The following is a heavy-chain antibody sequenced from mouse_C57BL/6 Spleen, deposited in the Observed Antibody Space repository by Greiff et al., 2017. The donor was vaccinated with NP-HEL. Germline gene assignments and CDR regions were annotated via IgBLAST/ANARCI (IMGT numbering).Heavy chain of an antibody. V-gene: IGHV5-16*01. CDR1: GFTFSDYY. CDR3: ARGLSWYFDV. Sequence: EVMLVESEGGLVQPGSSMKLSCTASGFTFSDYYMAWVRQVPEKGLEWVANINYDGSSTYYLDSLKSRFIISRDNAKNILYLQMSSLKSEDTATYYCARGLSWYFDVWGTGTTVTVSS. J-gene: IGHJ1*03. CDR2: INYDGSST.